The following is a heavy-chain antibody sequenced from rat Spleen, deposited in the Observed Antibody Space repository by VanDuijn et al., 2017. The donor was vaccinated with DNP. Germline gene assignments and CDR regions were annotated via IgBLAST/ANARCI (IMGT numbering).Heavy chain of an antibody. J-gene: IGHJ2*01. CDR2: ITSSGGST. V-gene: IGHV5-31*01. D-gene: IGHD1-8*01. CDR1: GFTFSTYW. Sequence: EVQLVETGGGLVQPGRSLKLSCVASGFTFSTYWMFWIRQVPVTGLEWVASITSSGGSTYYPDSVKGRFTISRDNAKNTLYLQMNSLRSEDTATYYCARDFNYDYWGQGVMVTVSS. CDR3: ARDFNYDY.